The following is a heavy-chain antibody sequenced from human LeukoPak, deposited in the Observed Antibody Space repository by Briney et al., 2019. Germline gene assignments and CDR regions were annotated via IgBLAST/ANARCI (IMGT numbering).Heavy chain of an antibody. CDR3: ARALSDTSGVDY. D-gene: IGHD2-2*02. J-gene: IGHJ4*02. CDR2: IIPILGIA. Sequence: SVKVSCKASGGTFSSYTISWVRQAPGQGLEWMGRIIPILGIANYAQKFQGRVTITADKSTSTAYMELSSLRSEDAAVYYCARALSDTSGVDYWGQGTLVTVSS. CDR1: GGTFSSYT. V-gene: IGHV1-69*02.